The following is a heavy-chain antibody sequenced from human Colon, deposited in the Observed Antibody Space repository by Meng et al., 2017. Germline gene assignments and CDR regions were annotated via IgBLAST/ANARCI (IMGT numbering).Heavy chain of an antibody. D-gene: IGHD2-15*01. Sequence: SVKVSCKASGGFFSSYEISWVRQAPGQGLEWMGRIIPIFGIANYTQKFQGRVTISTDDSTRTVYMELNSLRSEDTAMYYCAKGGGPCSGGTCYSHYWFDPWGQGSLVTVSS. J-gene: IGHJ5*02. CDR1: GGFFSSYE. CDR3: AKGGGPCSGGTCYSHYWFDP. CDR2: IIPIFGIA. V-gene: IGHV1-69*05.